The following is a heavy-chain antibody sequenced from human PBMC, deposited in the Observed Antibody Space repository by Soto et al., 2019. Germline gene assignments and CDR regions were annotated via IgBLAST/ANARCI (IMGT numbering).Heavy chain of an antibody. V-gene: IGHV3-23*01. CDR3: AKDPYYDFWSGSPFDY. D-gene: IGHD3-3*01. CDR2: ISGSGGST. J-gene: IGHJ4*01. CDR1: GFTFSSYA. Sequence: EVQLLESGGGLVQPGGSLRLSCAASGFTFSSYAMSWVRQAPGKGLEWVSAISGSGGSTYYADSVKGRFTISRDNSKNTLYLQLNSLRAEDTAVYYCAKDPYYDFWSGSPFDYWGHATLVTVSS.